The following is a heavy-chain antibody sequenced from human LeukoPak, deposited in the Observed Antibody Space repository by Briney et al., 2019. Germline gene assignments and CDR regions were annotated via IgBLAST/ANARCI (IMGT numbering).Heavy chain of an antibody. V-gene: IGHV3-23*01. CDR3: ARVGYGSGEHFDY. J-gene: IGHJ4*02. D-gene: IGHD3-10*01. CDR1: GFTFSSYA. Sequence: GGSLRLSCAASGFTFSSYAMSWVRQAPGKGLEWVSAISGSGGSTYYADSVKGRFTISRDNSKNTLYLQMNSLRAEDTAVYYCARVGYGSGEHFDYWGQGTLVTVSS. CDR2: ISGSGGST.